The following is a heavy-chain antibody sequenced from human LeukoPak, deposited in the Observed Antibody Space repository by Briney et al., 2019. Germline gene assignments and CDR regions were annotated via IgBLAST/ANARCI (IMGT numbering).Heavy chain of an antibody. CDR2: ISYDGSNK. Sequence: QPGRSLRLSCAASGFTFSSYAMHWVRQAPGKGLEWVAVISYDGSNKYYADSVKGRFTISRDNSKNTLYLQMNSLRAEDTAVYYCARAMTTVNPVDAFDIWGQGTMVTVSS. J-gene: IGHJ3*02. CDR1: GFTFSSYA. CDR3: ARAMTTVNPVDAFDI. D-gene: IGHD4-17*01. V-gene: IGHV3-30-3*01.